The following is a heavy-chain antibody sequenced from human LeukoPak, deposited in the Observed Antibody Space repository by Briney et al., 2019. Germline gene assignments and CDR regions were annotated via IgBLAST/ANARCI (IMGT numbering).Heavy chain of an antibody. CDR2: INAGNGNT. Sequence: ASVKVSCKASGYTFTSYAMHWVRQAPGQRLEWMGWINAGNGNTKYSQKFQGRVTITRDTSASTAYMELSSLRSEDTAVYYCARGLVEEETFFDYWGQGTLVTVSS. CDR1: GYTFTSYA. CDR3: ARGLVEEETFFDY. J-gene: IGHJ4*02. V-gene: IGHV1-3*01.